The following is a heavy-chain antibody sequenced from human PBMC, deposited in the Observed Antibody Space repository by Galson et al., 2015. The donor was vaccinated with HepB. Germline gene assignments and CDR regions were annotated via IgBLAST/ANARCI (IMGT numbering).Heavy chain of an antibody. CDR2: IDLSDSYT. D-gene: IGHD2-15*01. V-gene: IGHV5-10-1*01. J-gene: IGHJ6*02. CDR3: TKHSSRYCSGGSCYSHYYVMDV. CDR1: GYSFTSYW. Sequence: QSGAEVKKPGESLRISCKGSGYSFTSYWISWVRQMPGKGLEWMGRIDLSDSYTNYSPSFQGHVTISADKSISTAYLQWSSLKASDTAMYYCTKHSSRYCSGGSCYSHYYVMDVWGQGTTVTVSS.